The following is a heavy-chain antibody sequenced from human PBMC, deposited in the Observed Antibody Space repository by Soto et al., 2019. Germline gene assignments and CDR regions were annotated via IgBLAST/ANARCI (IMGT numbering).Heavy chain of an antibody. CDR2: INHSGST. CDR1: GGSFSGYY. Sequence: SETLSLTCAVYGGSFSGYYWSWIRQPPGKGLEWIGEINHSGSTNYNPSLKSRVTISVDTSKNQFSLRAEDTAVYYCAKDHKVDTGVWSGRGMDVWGQGTTVTVSS. D-gene: IGHD2-21*01. J-gene: IGHJ6*02. CDR3: AKDHKVDTGVWSGRGMDV. V-gene: IGHV4-34*01.